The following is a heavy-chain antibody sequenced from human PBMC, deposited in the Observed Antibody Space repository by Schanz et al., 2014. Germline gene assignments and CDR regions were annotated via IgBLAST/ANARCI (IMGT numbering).Heavy chain of an antibody. CDR1: GYTFTAYY. J-gene: IGHJ4*02. CDR3: ARARYTGYDCSGY. D-gene: IGHD5-12*01. Sequence: QVQLVQSGDEVKKPGASVKVSCKASGYTFTAYYFHWVRQDPGQGLEWMGWFELKSGGTFYKEKFQGRVTMSRDTSISTAYMELSRLGSEDKATYFCARARYTGYDCSGYWGQGTRLIVSS. CDR2: FELKSGGT. V-gene: IGHV1-2*02.